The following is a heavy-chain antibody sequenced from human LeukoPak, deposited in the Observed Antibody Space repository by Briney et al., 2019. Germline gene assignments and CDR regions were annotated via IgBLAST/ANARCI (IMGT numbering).Heavy chain of an antibody. V-gene: IGHV4-39*07. J-gene: IGHJ3*02. CDR3: AVEATTSAFDI. Sequence: PSETLSLTCTVSGGSISSTIYYWGWIRQPPGKGLEWIGSIYYSGSTYYNPSLKSRVTISVDTSKNQFSLKLSSVTAADTAVYYCAVEATTSAFDIWGQGTMVTVSS. CDR1: GGSISSTIYY. CDR2: IYYSGST. D-gene: IGHD1-26*01.